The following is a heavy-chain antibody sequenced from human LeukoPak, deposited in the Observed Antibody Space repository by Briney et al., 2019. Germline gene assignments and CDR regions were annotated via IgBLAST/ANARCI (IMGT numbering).Heavy chain of an antibody. J-gene: IGHJ6*02. CDR3: ARAMDV. V-gene: IGHV3-7*01. Sequence: GGSLRLSCVASGFSFSSYWMSWVRQAPGKGLEWVANIKRDGSETYYVDSVKGRFIISRDNAKDSLYLQMNSLRAEDTAVCYCARAMDVWGQGTTVTVSS. CDR2: IKRDGSET. CDR1: GFSFSSYW.